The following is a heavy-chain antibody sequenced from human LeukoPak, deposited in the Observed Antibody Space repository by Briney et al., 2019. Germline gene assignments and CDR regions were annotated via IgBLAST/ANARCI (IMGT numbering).Heavy chain of an antibody. D-gene: IGHD2-2*01. Sequence: ASVKVSCKASGYTFTSYGISWVRQAPGQGLEWMGWISAYNGNTNYAQKLQGRVTMTTDTSTSTAYMELRSLRSDDTAVYYCARVPIVVVPAAFYYYMDVWGKGTTVIVSS. V-gene: IGHV1-18*01. CDR3: ARVPIVVVPAAFYYYMDV. J-gene: IGHJ6*03. CDR2: ISAYNGNT. CDR1: GYTFTSYG.